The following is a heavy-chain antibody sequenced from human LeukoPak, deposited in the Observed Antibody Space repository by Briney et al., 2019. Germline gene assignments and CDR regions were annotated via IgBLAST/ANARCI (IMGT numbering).Heavy chain of an antibody. J-gene: IGHJ4*02. D-gene: IGHD3-10*01. CDR1: GYTFTSYG. Sequence: GASVKVSCMASGYTFTSYGISWVRQAPGKGVDGMGWISAYNGNTNYPQKLQGRVTMTTDTSTSTAYMELRSLRSDDTAVYYCARDTLPFYGSDYWGQGTLVTVSS. V-gene: IGHV1-18*04. CDR2: ISAYNGNT. CDR3: ARDTLPFYGSDY.